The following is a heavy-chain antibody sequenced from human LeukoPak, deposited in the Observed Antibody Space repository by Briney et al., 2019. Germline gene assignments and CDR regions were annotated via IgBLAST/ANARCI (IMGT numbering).Heavy chain of an antibody. V-gene: IGHV3-7*01. CDR3: ARAILTPGGATVTRYFDY. D-gene: IGHD4-17*01. CDR2: IKHDGSEK. Sequence: GGSLRLSCAASGLTFSRHWMTWVRQAPGKGLEWVANIKHDGSEKNYVDSVKGRFTISRDNAKNTLYLQMNSLRAEDTAVYYCARAILTPGGATVTRYFDYWGQGTLVTVSS. J-gene: IGHJ4*02. CDR1: GLTFSRHW.